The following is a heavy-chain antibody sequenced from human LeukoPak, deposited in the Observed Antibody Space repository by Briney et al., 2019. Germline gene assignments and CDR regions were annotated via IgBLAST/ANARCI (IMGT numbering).Heavy chain of an antibody. V-gene: IGHV3-64*01. CDR2: ISSNGGST. CDR3: ARTLGPYVWGSYRQSYYLDY. D-gene: IGHD3-16*02. CDR1: GFTFSSYA. Sequence: GGSLRLSCAASGFTFSSYAMHWVRQAPGKGLEYVSAISSNGGSTYYANSVKGRFTISRDNSKNTLYLQMGSLRAEDMAVYYCARTLGPYVWGSYRQSYYLDYWGQGTLVTVSS. J-gene: IGHJ4*02.